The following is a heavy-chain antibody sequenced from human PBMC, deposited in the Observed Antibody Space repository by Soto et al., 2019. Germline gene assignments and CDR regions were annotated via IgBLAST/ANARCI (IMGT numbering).Heavy chain of an antibody. CDR2: INHSGTT. Sequence: PLQTLSLTCAAYGGSFSGYYWTWIRQPPSKGLEWIGEINHSGTTNYNPSLKSRVTISVDTSKMQFSLKLTSVTAADTAVYYCARPRLVGDSSSYYYHWGQGTLVTVSS. V-gene: IGHV4-34*01. CDR1: GGSFSGYY. D-gene: IGHD3-22*01. CDR3: ARPRLVGDSSSYYYH. J-gene: IGHJ4*02.